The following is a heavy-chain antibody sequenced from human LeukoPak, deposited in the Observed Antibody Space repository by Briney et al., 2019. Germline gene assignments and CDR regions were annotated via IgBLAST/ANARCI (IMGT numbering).Heavy chain of an antibody. J-gene: IGHJ2*01. Sequence: EASEALSLTCTVSGGSISSSSYYWGWIRQPPGKGLEWIGSIYYSGSTYYNPSLKSRVTISVDTSKNQFSLKLSSVTAADTAVYYCARVSINDYGGNWYFDLWGRGTLVTVSS. CDR1: GGSISSSSYY. CDR2: IYYSGST. D-gene: IGHD4-23*01. CDR3: ARVSINDYGGNWYFDL. V-gene: IGHV4-39*07.